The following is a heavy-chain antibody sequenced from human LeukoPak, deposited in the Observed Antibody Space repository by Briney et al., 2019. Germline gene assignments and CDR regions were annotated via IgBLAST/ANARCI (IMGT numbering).Heavy chain of an antibody. D-gene: IGHD3-22*01. V-gene: IGHV3-7*01. CDR2: IKQDGSEK. J-gene: IGHJ4*02. CDR3: ARDPRNYYDSSGYYGFHFDY. Sequence: GGSLRLSCAASGFTFSSYWMSWVRQAPGKGLEWVANIKQDGSEKYYVDSVKGRFTISRDNAKNSLYLQMNSLRAEDTAVCYCARDPRNYYDSSGYYGFHFDYWGQGTLVTVSS. CDR1: GFTFSSYW.